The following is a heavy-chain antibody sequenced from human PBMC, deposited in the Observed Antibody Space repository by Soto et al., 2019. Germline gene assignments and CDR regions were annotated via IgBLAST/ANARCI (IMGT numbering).Heavy chain of an antibody. J-gene: IGHJ5*02. D-gene: IGHD1-1*01. CDR1: GYSFSTYG. CDR2: IWNDGSNK. CDR3: ARDWKNGLWP. V-gene: IGHV3-33*01. Sequence: PGGSLRLSCAASGYSFSTYGMHWVRQAPGKGLDWVAVIWNDGSNKFYADSVKGRFTISRDDSKNTVYLQMNSLRDEDTAVYYCARDWKNGLWPWGQGTLVTVSS.